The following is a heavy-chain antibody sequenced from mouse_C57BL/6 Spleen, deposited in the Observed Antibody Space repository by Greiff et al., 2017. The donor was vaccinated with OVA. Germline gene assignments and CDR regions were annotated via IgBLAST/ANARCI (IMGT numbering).Heavy chain of an antibody. CDR1: GYTFTSYW. CDR3: ARRTGGGYYCDY. V-gene: IGHV1-69*01. Sequence: QVQLQQPGAELVMPGASVKLSCKASGYTFTSYWMHWVKQRPGQGLEWIGEIDPSDSYTNYNQKFKGKSTLTVDKSSSTAYMQLSSLTSEDSAVYYCARRTGGGYYCDYWGQGTTLTVSS. D-gene: IGHD1-1*02. CDR2: IDPSDSYT. J-gene: IGHJ2*01.